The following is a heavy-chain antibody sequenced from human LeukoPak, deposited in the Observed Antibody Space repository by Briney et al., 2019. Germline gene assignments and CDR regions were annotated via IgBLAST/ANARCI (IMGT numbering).Heavy chain of an antibody. CDR2: IYYSGST. D-gene: IGHD2-2*01. J-gene: IGHJ6*02. Sequence: PSETLSLTCTVSGGSISSGGYYWSWIRQHPGKGLEWIGYIYYSGSTYYNPSLKSRVTISVDTSKNQFSLKLSSVTAADTAVYYCARGPYCSSRGAYYYGMDVWGQGTTVTVSS. CDR3: ARGPYCSSRGAYYYGMDV. V-gene: IGHV4-31*03. CDR1: GGSISSGGYY.